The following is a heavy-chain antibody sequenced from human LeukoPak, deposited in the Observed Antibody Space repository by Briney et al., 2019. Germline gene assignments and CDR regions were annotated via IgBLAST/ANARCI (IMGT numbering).Heavy chain of an antibody. CDR1: GGTFSSYA. D-gene: IGHD2-2*01. Sequence: ASVKVSCKASGGTFSSYAISWMRQAPGQGLEWMGGIIPIFGTANYAQKFQGRVTITTDESTSTAYMELSSLRSEDPAVYYCARASFGIVPAAMGYYYYYMDVWGKGTTVTVSS. CDR2: IIPIFGTA. V-gene: IGHV1-69*05. J-gene: IGHJ6*03. CDR3: ARASFGIVPAAMGYYYYYMDV.